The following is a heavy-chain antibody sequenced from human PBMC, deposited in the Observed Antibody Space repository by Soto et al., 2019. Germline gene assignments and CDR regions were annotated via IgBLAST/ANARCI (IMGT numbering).Heavy chain of an antibody. J-gene: IGHJ4*02. V-gene: IGHV3-7*03. CDR2: IKQDGSEK. CDR3: ARDRGGSSSSNW. D-gene: IGHD6-6*01. Sequence: PXGSLRLSCAAAGFTFSSYWMSWVRQAPGKGLEWVANIKQDGSEKYYVDSVKGRFTISRDNAKNSLYLQMNSLRAEDTAVYYCARDRGGSSSSNWWGQGTLVTVSS. CDR1: GFTFSSYW.